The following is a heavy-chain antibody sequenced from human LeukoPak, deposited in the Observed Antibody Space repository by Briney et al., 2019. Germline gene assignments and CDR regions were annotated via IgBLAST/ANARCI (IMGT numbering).Heavy chain of an antibody. J-gene: IGHJ6*03. CDR3: ARDLYVYMDV. Sequence: SETLSLTCAVYGGSFSGYYWSCIRQPPEKGLEWIGEINHSGSTNYNPSLKSRVTISVDASKNQFSLKLSSVTAADTAVYYCARDLYVYMDVWGKGTTVTVSS. D-gene: IGHD3-16*01. CDR1: GGSFSGYY. V-gene: IGHV4-34*01. CDR2: INHSGST.